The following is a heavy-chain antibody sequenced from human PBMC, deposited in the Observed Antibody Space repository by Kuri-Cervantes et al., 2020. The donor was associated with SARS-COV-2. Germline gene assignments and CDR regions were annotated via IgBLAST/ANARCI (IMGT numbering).Heavy chain of an antibody. CDR2: INPNSGGT. V-gene: IGHV1-2*02. J-gene: IGHJ4*02. CDR3: ASVNYYGSGSYSGRFDY. D-gene: IGHD3-10*01. Sequence: ASVKVSCKASGYTFTGYYMHWVRQAPGQGLEWMGWINPNSGGTNYAQKFQGRVTMTRDTSISTAYMELSRLRSDDTAVYYCASVNYYGSGSYSGRFDYWGQGILVTVSS. CDR1: GYTFTGYY.